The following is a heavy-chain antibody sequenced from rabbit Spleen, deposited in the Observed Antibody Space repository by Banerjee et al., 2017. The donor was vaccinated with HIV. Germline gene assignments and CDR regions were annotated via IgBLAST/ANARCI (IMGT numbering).Heavy chain of an antibody. CDR3: ARDLLGVIGWNFYL. CDR1: GFSFSNKAV. D-gene: IGHD1-1*01. CDR2: INAATAKP. V-gene: IGHV1S45*01. J-gene: IGHJ4*01. Sequence: QEQLVESGGGLVRPEGSLKLSCTASGFSFSNKAVMCWVRQAPGKGLQWIACINAATAKPVYATWAKGRFTISRTSSTTVTLRMTSLTAADRATYFCARDLLGVIGWNFYLWGQGPWSPS.